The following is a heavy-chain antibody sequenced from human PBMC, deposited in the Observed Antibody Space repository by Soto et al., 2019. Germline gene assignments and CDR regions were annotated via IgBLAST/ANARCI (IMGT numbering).Heavy chain of an antibody. V-gene: IGHV3-33*01. D-gene: IGHD3-10*01. CDR3: ARDVYGSGSYTVY. J-gene: IGHJ4*02. CDR2: IWYDGSNK. Sequence: QVQLVESGGGVVQPGRSLRLSCAASGFTFSSYGMHWVRQAPGKGLEWVAVIWYDGSNKYYADSVKGRFTISGDNSKNTLYLQMNSLRAEDTAVYYCARDVYGSGSYTVYWGQGTLVTVSS. CDR1: GFTFSSYG.